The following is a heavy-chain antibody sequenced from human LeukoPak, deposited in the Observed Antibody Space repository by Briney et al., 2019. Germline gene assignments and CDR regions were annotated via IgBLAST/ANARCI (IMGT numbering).Heavy chain of an antibody. Sequence: GGSLRLSCAAPGFTFSSYSMNWVRQAPGKGLEWVSYISSSSSTIYYADTVKGRFTISRDNSKNTLYLQMNSLRAEDTAVYYCAKSAACSSTSCAMGDAFDIWGQGTMVTVSS. CDR3: AKSAACSSTSCAMGDAFDI. V-gene: IGHV3-48*01. CDR1: GFTFSSYS. D-gene: IGHD2-2*01. CDR2: ISSSSSTI. J-gene: IGHJ3*02.